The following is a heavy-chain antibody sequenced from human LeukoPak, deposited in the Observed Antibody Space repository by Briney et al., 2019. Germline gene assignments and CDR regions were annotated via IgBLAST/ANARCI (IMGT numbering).Heavy chain of an antibody. J-gene: IGHJ6*03. CDR3: ARVVEVRVGDITIFGATYYYYYMDV. V-gene: IGHV1-18*01. Sequence: ASVKVSCTASGYTFTSYGISWVRQAPGQGLEWMGWISAYNGNTNYAQKLQGRVTMTTDTSTSTAYMELRSLRSDDTAVYYCARVVEVRVGDITIFGATYYYYYMDVWGKGTTVTVSS. CDR1: GYTFTSYG. CDR2: ISAYNGNT. D-gene: IGHD3-3*01.